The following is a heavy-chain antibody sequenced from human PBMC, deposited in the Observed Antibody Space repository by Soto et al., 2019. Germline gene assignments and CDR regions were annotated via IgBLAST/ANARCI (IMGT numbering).Heavy chain of an antibody. V-gene: IGHV1-18*01. CDR2: ISAYNGNT. CDR3: ARAQRRNTMVRGVIITSLDY. J-gene: IGHJ4*02. Sequence: GASVKVSCKASGYTFTSYGISWVRQAPGQGLEWMEWISAYNGNTNYAQKLRGRVTITADESTSTAYMELSSLRSEDTAVYYCARAQRRNTMVRGVIITSLDYWGQGTLVTVSS. CDR1: GYTFTSYG. D-gene: IGHD3-10*01.